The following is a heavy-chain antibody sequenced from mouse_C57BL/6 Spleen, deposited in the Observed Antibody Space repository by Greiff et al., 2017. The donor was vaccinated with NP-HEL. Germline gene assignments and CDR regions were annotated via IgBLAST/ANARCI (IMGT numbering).Heavy chain of an antibody. CDR3: ARGTTVVVDY. Sequence: QVPLQQSGPELVKPGASVKISCKASGYAFSSSWMNWVKQRPGKGLEWIGRIYPGDGDTNYNGKFKGKATLTADKSYSTAYMQLSSLTSEDSAVYFCARGTTVVVDYWGQGTTLTVSS. V-gene: IGHV1-82*01. D-gene: IGHD1-1*01. CDR2: IYPGDGDT. CDR1: GYAFSSSW. J-gene: IGHJ2*01.